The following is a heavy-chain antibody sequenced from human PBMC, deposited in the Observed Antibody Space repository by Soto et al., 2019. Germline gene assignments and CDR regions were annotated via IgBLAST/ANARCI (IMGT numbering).Heavy chain of an antibody. V-gene: IGHV4-39*01. CDR3: ARHLGEGYFDY. Sequence: SETLSLTCTVSGDSISSSTYFWGWVRQPPGKGLEWIGSIYYSGSTYYNPSLKSRVTISVDTSKNHFSLKLSSVTASDTAVYYCARHLGEGYFDYWGQGTLVTSPQ. CDR1: GDSISSSTYF. CDR2: IYYSGST. J-gene: IGHJ4*02.